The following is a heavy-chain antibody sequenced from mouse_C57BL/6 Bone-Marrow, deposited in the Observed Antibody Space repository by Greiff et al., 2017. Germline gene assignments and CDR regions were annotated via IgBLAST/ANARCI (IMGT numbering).Heavy chain of an antibody. CDR3: ATRGLLRFFDY. CDR1: GYTFTSYW. D-gene: IGHD2-3*01. J-gene: IGHJ2*01. Sequence: QVQLQQPGAELVKPGASVKMSCKASGYTFTSYWITWVKQRPGQGLEWIGDISPGSGSTNYNEKVKSKATLTVDTSSSTAYMQLSRLTSKDSAVYYCATRGLLRFFDYWVQGTTLTVSS. V-gene: IGHV1-55*01. CDR2: ISPGSGST.